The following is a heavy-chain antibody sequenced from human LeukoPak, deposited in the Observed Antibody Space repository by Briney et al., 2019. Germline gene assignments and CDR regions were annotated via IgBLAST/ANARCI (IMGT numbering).Heavy chain of an antibody. CDR2: INHSGST. D-gene: IGHD3-3*01. CDR3: ARWRNYGFWRSYYYYYMDV. V-gene: IGHV4-34*01. J-gene: IGHJ6*03. CDR1: GGSFSGYY. Sequence: PSETLSLTCAVYGGSFSGYYWSWIRQPPGKGLEWIGEINHSGSTNYNPSLKSRVTISVDTSKNQFSLKLSSVTAADTAVYYCARWRNYGFWRSYYYYYMDVWGKGTTVTVSS.